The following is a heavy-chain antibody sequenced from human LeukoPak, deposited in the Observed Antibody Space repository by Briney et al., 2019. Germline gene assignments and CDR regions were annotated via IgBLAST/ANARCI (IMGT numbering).Heavy chain of an antibody. V-gene: IGHV4-59*01. D-gene: IGHD3-3*01. Sequence: SETLSLTCTVSGGSISSYYWSWIRQPPGKGLEWIGYIYYGGSTNYNPSLKSRVTISVDTSKNQFSLKLSSVTAADTAVYYCARSYYDFWSGYCNLFDYWGQGTLVTVSS. CDR1: GGSISSYY. CDR2: IYYGGST. CDR3: ARSYYDFWSGYCNLFDY. J-gene: IGHJ4*02.